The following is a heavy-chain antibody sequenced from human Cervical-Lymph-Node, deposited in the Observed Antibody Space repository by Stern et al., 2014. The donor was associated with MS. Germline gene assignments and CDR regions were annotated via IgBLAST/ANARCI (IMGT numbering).Heavy chain of an antibody. CDR3: ASSTGTAHLHY. CDR1: TLTFSDIY. V-gene: IGHV3-11*01. Sequence: VQLVESGGGLVKPGGSLRLSCAASTLTFSDIYMSWVRQAPGKGLEWVSYISNSGRNIYYADSVKGRFTISRDNAKNLLYLQMSNLRAEDTAVYYCASSTGTAHLHYWGQGTLVTVSS. CDR2: ISNSGRNI. J-gene: IGHJ4*02. D-gene: IGHD1-7*01.